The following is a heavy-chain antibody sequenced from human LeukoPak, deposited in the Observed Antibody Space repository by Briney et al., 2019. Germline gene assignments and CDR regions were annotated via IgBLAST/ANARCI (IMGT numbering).Heavy chain of an antibody. Sequence: GGSLRLSCVASGLSFSDAWMRWVRQAPGKGLEWVGSIKSKPYGDVAEYGAPVKGRFTISRDDSKNTVYLQMNNLKTEDTALYYCTTEISWYYYNGMDVWGQGTTVTVSS. CDR3: TTEISWYYYNGMDV. CDR2: IKSKPYGDVA. J-gene: IGHJ6*02. D-gene: IGHD1-14*01. V-gene: IGHV3-15*01. CDR1: GLSFSDAW.